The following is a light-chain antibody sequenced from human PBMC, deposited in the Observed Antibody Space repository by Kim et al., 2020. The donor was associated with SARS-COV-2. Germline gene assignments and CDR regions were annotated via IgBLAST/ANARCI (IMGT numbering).Light chain of an antibody. J-gene: IGKJ5*01. Sequence: DIQMTQSPSSLSASVGDRVTITCRATESISSHLNWYQQKPGKAPKLLIYGASTLQAGVPSRFTGSGSGTDFTLTITSLQPEDFATYFCQQTYSTSISFGPGTRLEIK. CDR2: GAS. V-gene: IGKV1-39*01. CDR3: QQTYSTSIS. CDR1: ESISSH.